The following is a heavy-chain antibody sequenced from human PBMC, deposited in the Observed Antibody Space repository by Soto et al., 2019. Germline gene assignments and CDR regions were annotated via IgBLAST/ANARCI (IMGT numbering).Heavy chain of an antibody. CDR1: GFTFNSYG. Sequence: EVHLVESGGGLVKPGGSLRLSCAASGFTFNSYGLNWVRQAPGKGLEWVSSISISSIYIYYADSVKGRFTTSRDNAKNALSLQMNSLRAEDTAVYYCARGGVLRYLDDTAWGQGTLMTVTS. J-gene: IGHJ5*02. CDR3: ARGGVLRYLDDTA. D-gene: IGHD3-9*01. CDR2: ISISSIYI. V-gene: IGHV3-21*01.